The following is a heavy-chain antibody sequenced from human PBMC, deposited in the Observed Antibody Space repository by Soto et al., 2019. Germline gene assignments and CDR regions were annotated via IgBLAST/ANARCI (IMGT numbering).Heavy chain of an antibody. Sequence: EVQLLESGGGLVQPGGSLRLSCAASGFTFSSYAMSWVRQAPGKGLEWVSAISGSGGSTYYADSVKGRFTISRDNSKNTLYLQLNSLRAEDTAVYYCAKSISPHDAFDIWGQGTMVTVSS. J-gene: IGHJ3*02. CDR2: ISGSGGST. CDR1: GFTFSSYA. V-gene: IGHV3-23*01. CDR3: AKSISPHDAFDI.